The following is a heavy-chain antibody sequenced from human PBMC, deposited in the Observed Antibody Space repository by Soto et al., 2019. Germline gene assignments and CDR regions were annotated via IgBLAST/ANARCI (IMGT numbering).Heavy chain of an antibody. V-gene: IGHV1-18*01. J-gene: IGHJ5*02. Sequence: QVQLVQSGAEVKKPGASVKVSCKASGYTFTSYGISWVRQAPGQGLEWMGWISAYNGNTNYAQKLQGRVTITTDTSTSTAYMELRSLRSDDTAVYYCARVGFWYNWNVTPLRWFDPWGQGTLVTVSS. D-gene: IGHD1-1*01. CDR2: ISAYNGNT. CDR3: ARVGFWYNWNVTPLRWFDP. CDR1: GYTFTSYG.